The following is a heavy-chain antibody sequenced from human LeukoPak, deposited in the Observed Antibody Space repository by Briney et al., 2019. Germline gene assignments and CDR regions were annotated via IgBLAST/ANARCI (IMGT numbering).Heavy chain of an antibody. CDR2: MYTSGST. D-gene: IGHD3-16*01. CDR1: GGSISSYY. CDR3: ARDDGFWGYYFDY. Sequence: SETLSLTCTVSGGSISSYYWSWIRQPAGKGLEWIGRMYTSGSTNYNPSLKGRVTMSVDTSKNQFSLKLSSVTAADTAVYYCARDDGFWGYYFDYWGQGTLVTVSS. J-gene: IGHJ4*02. V-gene: IGHV4-4*07.